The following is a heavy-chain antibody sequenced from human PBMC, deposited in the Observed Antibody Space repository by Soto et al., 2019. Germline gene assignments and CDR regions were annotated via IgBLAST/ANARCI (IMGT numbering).Heavy chain of an antibody. CDR1: GFTFTRYS. CDR2: ISSTTNYI. V-gene: IGHV3-21*06. CDR3: ARESEDLTSNFDY. Sequence: GGSLRLSCAASGFTFTRYSMNRVRQAPGKGLEWVSSISSTTNYIYYGDSMKGRFTISRDNAKNSLYLEMNSLRAEDTAVSYCARESEDLTSNFDYWVQGTLVTVSS. J-gene: IGHJ4*02.